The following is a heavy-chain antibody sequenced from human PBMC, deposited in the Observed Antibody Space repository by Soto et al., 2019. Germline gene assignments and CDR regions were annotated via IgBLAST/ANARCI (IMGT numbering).Heavy chain of an antibody. CDR1: GVSMRNSY. CDR3: ARGGGVPALGDP. D-gene: IGHD3-16*01. Sequence: QVQLEESGPGLVKPSETLSLICSVSGVSMRNSYWTWIRQSAGKGLEWIGRISTSGNTNYNPSLTSRLTMSVDTSKNQVSLQLTSVTAADTAVDYCARGGGVPALGDPWGQGTLVTVSS. J-gene: IGHJ5*02. V-gene: IGHV4-4*07. CDR2: ISTSGNT.